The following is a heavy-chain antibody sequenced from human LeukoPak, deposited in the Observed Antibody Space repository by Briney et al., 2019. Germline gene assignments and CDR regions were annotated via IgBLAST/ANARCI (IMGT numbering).Heavy chain of an antibody. CDR1: GYTFSGYG. V-gene: IGHV1-18*01. Sequence: ASVKVSCKASGYTFSGYGFSWVRQAPGQGLEWMGWVSAYNGNTKYAQNYQGRVTMTTDTSMSTAYMELRSLRSDDTAVYYCARGGGSYGDYSLWLGYWGQGTLVTVSS. J-gene: IGHJ4*02. D-gene: IGHD4-17*01. CDR3: ARGGGSYGDYSLWLGY. CDR2: VSAYNGNT.